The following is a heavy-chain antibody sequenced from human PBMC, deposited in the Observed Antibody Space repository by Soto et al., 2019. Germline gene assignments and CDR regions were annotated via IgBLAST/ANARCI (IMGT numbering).Heavy chain of an antibody. CDR2: ISSNGGST. CDR1: GFTFSSYA. Sequence: PGGSLRLSCSASGFTFSSYAMHWVRQAPGKGLEYVSAISSNGGSTYYADSVKGRFTISRDNSKNTLYLQMSSLRAEDTAVYYCVKSLAVVRGVIFGLAVCGQGTTVTVSS. V-gene: IGHV3-64D*06. J-gene: IGHJ6*02. CDR3: VKSLAVVRGVIFGLAV. D-gene: IGHD3-10*01.